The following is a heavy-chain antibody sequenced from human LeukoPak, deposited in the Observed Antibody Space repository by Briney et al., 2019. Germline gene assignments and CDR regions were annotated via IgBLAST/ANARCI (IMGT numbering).Heavy chain of an antibody. CDR1: GGSVSSYY. Sequence: SETLSLTCTVSGGSVSSYYWSWIRQPPGKGLEWIGYIKSSGSSNYNPSLKSRDTISMDTSKNQFSLRLNSVTAADTTVYYCARDGTVATNWFDPWGQGTLVTVSS. CDR3: ARDGTVATNWFDP. D-gene: IGHD5-12*01. CDR2: IKSSGSS. V-gene: IGHV4-59*02. J-gene: IGHJ5*02.